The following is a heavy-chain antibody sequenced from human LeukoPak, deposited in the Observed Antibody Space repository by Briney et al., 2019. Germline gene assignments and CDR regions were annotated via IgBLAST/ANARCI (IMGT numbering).Heavy chain of an antibody. D-gene: IGHD2-2*03. V-gene: IGHV1-69*05. CDR2: IIPIFGTA. CDR1: GGTFSSYA. J-gene: IGHJ6*02. CDR3: ARGGDGYCSSTSCRNYYYYGMDV. Sequence: VASVKVSCKASGGTFSSYAISWVRQAPGQGLEWMGGIIPIFGTANYAQKFQGRVTITTDESTSTAYMELSSLRSEDTAVYYCARGGDGYCSSTSCRNYYYYGMDVWGQGTTVTVSS.